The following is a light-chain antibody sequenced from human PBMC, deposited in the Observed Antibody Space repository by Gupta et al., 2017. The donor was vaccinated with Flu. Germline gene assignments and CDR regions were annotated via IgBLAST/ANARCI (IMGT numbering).Light chain of an antibody. Sequence: EIVLTQSPATLSLSPGERATLSCRASQSVSGYLAWYQQKAGQAPRLLIYKTSNRDTGVPARFSGSGYGKDLTLTISSREQEEFAVYYCQQRENCPPDTFGQGTKMDIK. CDR1: QSVSGY. V-gene: IGKV3-11*01. CDR2: KTS. J-gene: IGKJ2*01. CDR3: QQRENCPPDT.